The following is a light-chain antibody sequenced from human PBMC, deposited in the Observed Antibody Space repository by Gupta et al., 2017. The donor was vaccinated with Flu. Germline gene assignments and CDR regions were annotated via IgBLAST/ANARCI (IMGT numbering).Light chain of an antibody. CDR3: SSYTRSSTFL. Sequence: QSALPPPASVSGSPAQPSTISSSATSSDVGGYNYFSWYQQHPGNAPQLMIYEGSNRPSGGSNRFSGSKSGASAALTISRLQAEDEADYYCSSYTRSSTFLFGTGTKVTVL. CDR2: EGS. J-gene: IGLJ1*01. CDR1: SSDVGGYNY. V-gene: IGLV2-14*01.